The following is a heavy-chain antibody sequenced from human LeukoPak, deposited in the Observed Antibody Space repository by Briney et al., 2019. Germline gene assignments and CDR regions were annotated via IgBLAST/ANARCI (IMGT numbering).Heavy chain of an antibody. CDR3: ATQTVGAKGVGWYYYYYMDV. D-gene: IGHD1-26*01. J-gene: IGHJ6*03. Sequence: SETLSLTCAVYGGSFSGYYWSWIRQPPGKGLEWIGEINHSGSTNYNPSLKSRVTISVDTSKNQFSLKLSSVTDADAAVYYCATQTVGAKGVGWYYYYYMDVWGKGTTVTVSS. V-gene: IGHV4-34*01. CDR2: INHSGST. CDR1: GGSFSGYY.